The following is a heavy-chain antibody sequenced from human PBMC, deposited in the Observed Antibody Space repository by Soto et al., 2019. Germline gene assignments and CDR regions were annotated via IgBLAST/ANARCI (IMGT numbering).Heavy chain of an antibody. CDR1: GFTFSSYG. CDR2: ISYDGSNK. V-gene: IGHV3-30*18. Sequence: GGSLRLSCAASGFTFSSYGMHWVRQAPGKGLEWVAVISYDGSNKYYADSVKGRFTISRDNSKNTLYLQMNSLRAEDTAVYYCAKVRYSGYGPFDYWGQGTLVTVSS. CDR3: AKVRYSGYGPFDY. D-gene: IGHD5-12*01. J-gene: IGHJ4*02.